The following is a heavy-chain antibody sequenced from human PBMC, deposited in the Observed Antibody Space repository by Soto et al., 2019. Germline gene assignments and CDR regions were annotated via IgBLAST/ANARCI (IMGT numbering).Heavy chain of an antibody. CDR3: ARDLWGYCGTDCYPLDV. CDR2: LYNAGST. D-gene: IGHD2-21*02. Sequence: PSATLSLTCAPSRRSISSPYRRRIRQPQGKGLEWIGYLYNAGSTIYNPSLKSRVTISVDMSQNQFSLNLNYVTAADTAVYYCARDLWGYCGTDCYPLDVWGQGTTVTVS. V-gene: IGHV4-59*11. J-gene: IGHJ6*02. CDR1: RRSISSPY.